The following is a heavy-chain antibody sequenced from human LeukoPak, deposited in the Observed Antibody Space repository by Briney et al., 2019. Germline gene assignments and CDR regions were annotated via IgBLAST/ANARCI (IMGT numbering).Heavy chain of an antibody. CDR2: IKRKSDGGTA. V-gene: IGHV3-15*01. CDR3: ATDLAPLKYSSGWYGAFDL. CDR1: GFTFIDAW. J-gene: IGHJ3*01. D-gene: IGHD6-19*01. Sequence: PGGSLRLSCAASGFTFIDAWMTWVRQVPGQGLEWVGHIKRKSDGGTADYAAPVKGRFTISRDDSKNTLYLQMNSLRTEDTAVYYCATDLAPLKYSSGWYGAFDLWGQGTMVTVSS.